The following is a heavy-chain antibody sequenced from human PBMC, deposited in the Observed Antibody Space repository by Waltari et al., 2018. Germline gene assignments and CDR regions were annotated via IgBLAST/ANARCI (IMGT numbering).Heavy chain of an antibody. CDR3: ARVVAYKYGSGLYLDY. Sequence: VQPGGSLRLSCAASGFTFSAYDMHWVRQATGKGLEWISGIPSAGEQHFSDSVKGRFVVSRENAQNSLFLQMNSLRAGDTAMYYCARVVAYKYGSGLYLDYWGQGAQVTVSS. V-gene: IGHV3-13*05. J-gene: IGHJ4*02. CDR1: GFTFSAYD. D-gene: IGHD3-10*01. CDR2: IPSAGEQ.